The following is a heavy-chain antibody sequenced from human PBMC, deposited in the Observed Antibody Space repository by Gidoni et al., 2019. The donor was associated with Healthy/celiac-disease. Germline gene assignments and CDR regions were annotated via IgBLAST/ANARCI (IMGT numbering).Heavy chain of an antibody. CDR2: IIPIFGTA. CDR3: AREGLHYDILTGYYRGIFDY. V-gene: IGHV1-69*06. CDR1: GGTFRSYA. Sequence: VQLVQSGAEVKKPGSSVKVSCNASGGTFRSYALTWVRQAPGQGLEWMGGIIPIFGTANYAQKFQGRVTITADKSTSTAYMELSSLRSEDTAVYYCAREGLHYDILTGYYRGIFDYWGQGTLVTVSS. D-gene: IGHD3-9*01. J-gene: IGHJ4*02.